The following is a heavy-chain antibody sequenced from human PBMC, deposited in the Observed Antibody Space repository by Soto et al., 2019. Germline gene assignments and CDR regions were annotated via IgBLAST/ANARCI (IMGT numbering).Heavy chain of an antibody. Sequence: GESLKISCKGSGYSFTSYWIGWVRQMPGKGLEWMGIIYPGDSDTRYSPSFQGQVTISADKSISTAYLQWSSLKASDTAMYYCARTTRPEYSSSSDWFEPWGQGTLVTVSS. V-gene: IGHV5-51*01. D-gene: IGHD6-6*01. J-gene: IGHJ5*02. CDR2: IYPGDSDT. CDR1: GYSFTSYW. CDR3: ARTTRPEYSSSSDWFEP.